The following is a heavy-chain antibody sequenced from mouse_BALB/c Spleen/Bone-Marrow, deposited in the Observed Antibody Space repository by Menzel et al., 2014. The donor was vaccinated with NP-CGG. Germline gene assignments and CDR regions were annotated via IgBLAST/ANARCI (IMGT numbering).Heavy chain of an antibody. CDR1: GYTFTSYW. V-gene: IGHV1S81*02. Sequence: QVQLKESGAELVKPGASVKLSCKASGYTFTSYWMHWVKQRPGQGLEWIGEINPSNGRTNYNEKFKSKATLTVDKFSSTAYMQLSSLTSEDSAVYYCARERYDYDWKDYWGQGTTLTVSS. D-gene: IGHD2-4*01. J-gene: IGHJ2*01. CDR3: ARERYDYDWKDY. CDR2: INPSNGRT.